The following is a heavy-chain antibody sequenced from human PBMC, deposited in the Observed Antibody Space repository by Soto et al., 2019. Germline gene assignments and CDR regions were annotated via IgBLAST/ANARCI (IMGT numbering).Heavy chain of an antibody. D-gene: IGHD1-26*01. Sequence: WETLSLSCNVSVACIIGNYCSLVLQPPGKGLEWIGYIYYSGATNYNPSLESRVTISVDTPKSQFYLKLTSVTPADTAVYYCAKDGYYSGSPGRVD. V-gene: IGHV4-59*01. CDR2: IYYSGAT. CDR1: VACIIGNY. J-gene: IGHJ4*01. CDR3: AKDGYYSGSPGRVD.